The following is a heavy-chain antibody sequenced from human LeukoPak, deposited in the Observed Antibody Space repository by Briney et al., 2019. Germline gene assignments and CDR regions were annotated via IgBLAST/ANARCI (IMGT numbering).Heavy chain of an antibody. CDR1: GFTFNTYE. D-gene: IGHD2-2*01. V-gene: IGHV3-48*03. J-gene: IGHJ4*02. CDR3: ARRYCSSASCLFDY. CDR2: VSSSGTTM. Sequence: GGALRLSCAASGFTFNTYENSWGRQAPGKGLEWVSCVSSSGTTMYHADSVKGRFTISRDNAKNSLYLQMNSLRAEDAAVYYCARRYCSSASCLFDYWGQGTLVTVSS.